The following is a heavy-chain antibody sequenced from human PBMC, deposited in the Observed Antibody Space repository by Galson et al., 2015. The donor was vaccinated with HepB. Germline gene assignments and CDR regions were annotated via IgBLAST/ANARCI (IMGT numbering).Heavy chain of an antibody. CDR2: IGDVHT. V-gene: IGHV3-23*01. J-gene: IGHJ4*02. Sequence: SLRLSCAASGFTFSDFAMNWVRQAPGKGLEWVSSIGDVHTYFADSVKGRFTISRDKSKNTLFLQLNSLRVDDTAIYYCARTYKNDLWGSSRPDFDYLDLWGQGTLVTVAS. D-gene: IGHD3-16*02. CDR3: ARTYKNDLWGSSRPDFDYLDL. CDR1: GFTFSDFA.